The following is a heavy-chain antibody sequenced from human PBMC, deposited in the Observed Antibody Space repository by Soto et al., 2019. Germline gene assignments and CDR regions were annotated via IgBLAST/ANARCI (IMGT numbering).Heavy chain of an antibody. J-gene: IGHJ6*02. CDR3: ARGPLIVLVPAAMGYDNYYGMDV. CDR2: IYHSGST. V-gene: IGHV4-30-2*01. CDR1: GGSISSGGYS. Sequence: PSETLSLSCAVSGGSISSGGYSWSWIRQPPGKGLEWIGYIYHSGSTYYNPSLKSRVTISVDRSKNQFSLKLSSVTAADTAVYYCARGPLIVLVPAAMGYDNYYGMDVWGQGTTVTVSS. D-gene: IGHD2-2*01.